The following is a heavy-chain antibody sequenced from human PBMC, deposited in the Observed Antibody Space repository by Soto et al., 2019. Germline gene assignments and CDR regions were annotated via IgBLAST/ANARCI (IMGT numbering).Heavy chain of an antibody. Sequence: LSLTCTVSGGSISSGDYYWSWIRQPPGKGLEWIGYIYYSGSTYYNPSLKSRVTISVDTSKNQFSLKLSSVTAADTAVYYCARALQYHNWFDPWGQGTLVTVSS. CDR1: GGSISSGDYY. CDR3: ARALQYHNWFDP. CDR2: IYYSGST. J-gene: IGHJ5*02. D-gene: IGHD4-4*01. V-gene: IGHV4-30-4*01.